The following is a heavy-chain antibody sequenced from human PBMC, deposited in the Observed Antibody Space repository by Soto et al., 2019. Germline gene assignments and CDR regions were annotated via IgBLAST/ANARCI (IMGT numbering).Heavy chain of an antibody. CDR3: ARERSGDFDF. J-gene: IGHJ4*02. CDR2: MNPNSGNT. CDR1: GYTFTSYD. V-gene: IGHV1-8*01. D-gene: IGHD5-12*01. Sequence: QVQLVQSGAEVKKPGASVKVSCKASGYTFTSYDINWVRQATGQGLEWMGWMNPNSGNTGYAQKVQGRVTMTRNTPRRTAYLELSSLSSEDTAVHYCARERSGDFDFWCQGTLVTVSS.